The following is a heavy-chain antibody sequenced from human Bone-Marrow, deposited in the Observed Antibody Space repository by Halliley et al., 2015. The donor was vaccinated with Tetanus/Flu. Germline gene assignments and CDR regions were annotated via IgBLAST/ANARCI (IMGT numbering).Heavy chain of an antibody. V-gene: IGHV3-11*05. J-gene: IGHJ4*02. Sequence: SSYKDYADSVKGRFTISRDNAKRSLYLQMNSLRVEDTAMYYCARDLSRWSRGYNYARGLLDYWGQGTLVTVSS. D-gene: IGHD5-18*01. CDR3: ARDLSRWSRGYNYARGLLDY. CDR2: SSYK.